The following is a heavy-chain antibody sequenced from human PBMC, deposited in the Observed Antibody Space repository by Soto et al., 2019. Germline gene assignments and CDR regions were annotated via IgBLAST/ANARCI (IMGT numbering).Heavy chain of an antibody. Sequence: QVQLVESGGGLVKPGGSLRLSCAASGFAFSDFHMSWTRQAPGKGLEWISYISGGGTTVFYADSVKGRFTISRDNAQKSLYLQMDSLTPEDTAIYYCARDREHSVYHGMAVWGQGTTVTVSS. D-gene: IGHD2-15*01. CDR2: ISGGGTTV. V-gene: IGHV3-11*01. CDR3: ARDREHSVYHGMAV. J-gene: IGHJ6*02. CDR1: GFAFSDFH.